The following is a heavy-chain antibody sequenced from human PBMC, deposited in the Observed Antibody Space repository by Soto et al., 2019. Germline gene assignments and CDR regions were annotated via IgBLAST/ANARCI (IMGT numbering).Heavy chain of an antibody. CDR2: IYHSGST. J-gene: IGHJ6*02. Sequence: SETLSLTCAVSGGSISSGGYSWSWIRQPPGKGLEWIGYIYHSGSTYYNPSLKSRVTISVDRSKNQFSLKLSSVTAADTAVYYCARAGGRGYYGMDVWGQGTTVTVSS. CDR3: ARAGGRGYYGMDV. CDR1: GGSISSGGYS. D-gene: IGHD1-26*01. V-gene: IGHV4-30-2*01.